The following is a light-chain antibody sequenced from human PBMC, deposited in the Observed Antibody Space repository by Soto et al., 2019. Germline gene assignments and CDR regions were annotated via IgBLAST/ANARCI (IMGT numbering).Light chain of an antibody. J-gene: IGKJ4*01. CDR2: GAS. CDR1: QSVSSSY. V-gene: IGKV3-20*01. Sequence: EIVLTQSPGTLSLSPGERATLSCRASQSVSSSYLAWYQQKPGQAPRLLIYGASSRATGIPDRFSGSGSATDFTLTISRLEPEALAAYYCEQYDRSPVTFGGGTKVEIK. CDR3: EQYDRSPVT.